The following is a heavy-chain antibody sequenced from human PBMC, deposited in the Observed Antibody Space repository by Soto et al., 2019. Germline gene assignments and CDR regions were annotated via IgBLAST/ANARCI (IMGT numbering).Heavy chain of an antibody. CDR3: AREATAHSSGWHF. CDR1: GGTFSSFG. CDR2: IIPMFGTV. J-gene: IGHJ4*02. Sequence: VQLVQSGAEVKKPGSSVKVSCKASGGTFSSFGIDWVRQAPGQGLEWMGDIIPMFGTVTYAQKFQGRVTITADESTTTVYMELSSLRSEDTAVYYCAREATAHSSGWHFWGQGTLVTVSS. D-gene: IGHD6-19*01. V-gene: IGHV1-69*12.